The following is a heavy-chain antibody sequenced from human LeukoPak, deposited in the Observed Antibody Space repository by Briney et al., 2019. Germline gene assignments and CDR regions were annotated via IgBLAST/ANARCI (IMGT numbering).Heavy chain of an antibody. CDR1: GGSISSSSYY. CDR2: IHYSGST. CDR3: ARLRFFDWLLYNWFDP. D-gene: IGHD3-9*01. V-gene: IGHV4-39*07. Sequence: SETLSLTCTVSGGSISSSSYYWGWIRQPPGKGLEWIGSIHYSGSTYYNPSLKSRVTISVDTSKNQFSLKLSSVTAADTAVYYCARLRFFDWLLYNWFDPWGQGTLVTVSS. J-gene: IGHJ5*02.